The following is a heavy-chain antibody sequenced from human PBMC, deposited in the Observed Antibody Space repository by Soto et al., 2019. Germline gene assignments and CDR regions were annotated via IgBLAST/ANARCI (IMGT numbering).Heavy chain of an antibody. D-gene: IGHD6-19*01. V-gene: IGHV3-21*01. J-gene: IGHJ6*02. Sequence: EVQLVESGGGLVKPGGSLRLSCAASGFTFSSYSMNWGRQAPGKGLVWVSSISSSSSYIYYADSVKGRFTISTDNAKNSLYLQMHSLRAEDTAVYYCARAGIAVALIGAYYYYGMDVWGQGTTVTFS. CDR1: GFTFSSYS. CDR2: ISSSSSYI. CDR3: ARAGIAVALIGAYYYYGMDV.